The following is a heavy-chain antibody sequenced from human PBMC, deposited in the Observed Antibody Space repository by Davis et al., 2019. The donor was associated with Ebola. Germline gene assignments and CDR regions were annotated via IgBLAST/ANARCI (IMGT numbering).Heavy chain of an antibody. J-gene: IGHJ4*02. Sequence: GSLSLSCAASGFTFSGSAMHWVRQAPGKGLEWVGRLRSKANSYATAYAASVKGRFTISRDDSKNTAYLQMNSLKTEDTAVYYCTRLHGAAAGTGDYWGQGTLVTVSS. D-gene: IGHD6-13*01. CDR2: LRSKANSYAT. CDR3: TRLHGAAAGTGDY. CDR1: GFTFSGSA. V-gene: IGHV3-73*01.